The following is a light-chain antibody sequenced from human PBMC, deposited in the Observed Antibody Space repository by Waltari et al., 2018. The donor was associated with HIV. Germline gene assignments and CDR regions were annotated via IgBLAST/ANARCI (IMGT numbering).Light chain of an antibody. J-gene: IGKJ1*01. Sequence: DIQMTQSPSTLSASVGDRVTITCRASQSISSWLAWYQQKPGKAPKLLIYKASSLQSGVPSRFSGSGSGTEFTLTISTLQPDDFATYYCQQYNVYSPRWTFGQGTKVEI. V-gene: IGKV1-5*03. CDR1: QSISSW. CDR2: KAS. CDR3: QQYNVYSPRWT.